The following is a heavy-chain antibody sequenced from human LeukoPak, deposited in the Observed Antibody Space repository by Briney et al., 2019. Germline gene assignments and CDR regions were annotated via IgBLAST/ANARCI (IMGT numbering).Heavy chain of an antibody. CDR1: GFTFSSYE. V-gene: IGHV3-48*03. CDR2: ISSSGSTI. Sequence: QPGGSLRLSCAASGFTFSSYEMNWVRQAPGKGLEWVSYISSSGSTIYYADSVKGRFTISRDNAKNSLYLQMNSLRAEDTAVYYCARVYSSGPYVDYWGQGTLVTVSS. D-gene: IGHD6-19*01. J-gene: IGHJ4*02. CDR3: ARVYSSGPYVDY.